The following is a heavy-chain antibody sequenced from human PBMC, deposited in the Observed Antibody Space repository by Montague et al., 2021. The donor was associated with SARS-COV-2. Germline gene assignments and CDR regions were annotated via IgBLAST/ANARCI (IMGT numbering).Heavy chain of an antibody. V-gene: IGHV4-61*02. D-gene: IGHD1-26*01. CDR3: ARRIDYYGIDV. CDR2: IDTSGNT. Sequence: TLSLTCTVSGGSISSGSHYWIWIRQPAGKGLEWIGRIDTSGNTKYISSLKSRVTISVDTSKNQFSLKLSSATAADTAVYYCARRIDYYGIDVWGQGTTVTVSS. J-gene: IGHJ6*02. CDR1: GGSISSGSHY.